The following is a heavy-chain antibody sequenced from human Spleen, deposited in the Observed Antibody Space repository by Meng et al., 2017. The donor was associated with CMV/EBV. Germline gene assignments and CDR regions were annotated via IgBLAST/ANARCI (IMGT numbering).Heavy chain of an antibody. V-gene: IGHV3-33*01. CDR2: IWYDGSNK. CDR3: ARVWTRYLIRS. CDR1: GFTFSSYG. J-gene: IGHJ4*02. D-gene: IGHD3-16*01. Sequence: GESLKISCAASGFTFSSYGMHWVRQAPGKGLEWVVVIWYDGSNKYYADSVKGRFTISRDNSKNTLFLQMNSLRAEDTAVYYCARVWTRYLIRSWGQGTLVTVSS.